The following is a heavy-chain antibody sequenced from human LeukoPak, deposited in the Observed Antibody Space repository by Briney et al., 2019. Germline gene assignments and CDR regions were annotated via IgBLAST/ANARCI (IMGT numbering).Heavy chain of an antibody. V-gene: IGHV1-2*02. CDR2: INPNSGGT. CDR3: ARDRGVAVAGRVYNWFDP. Sequence: GASVKVSCKTSGYTFTGYYMHWVRQAPGQGLEWMGWINPNSGGTNYAQKFQGRVTMTRDTSISTAYMELSRLRSDDTAVYYCARDRGVAVAGRVYNWFDPWGQGTLVTVSS. D-gene: IGHD6-19*01. CDR1: GYTFTGYY. J-gene: IGHJ5*02.